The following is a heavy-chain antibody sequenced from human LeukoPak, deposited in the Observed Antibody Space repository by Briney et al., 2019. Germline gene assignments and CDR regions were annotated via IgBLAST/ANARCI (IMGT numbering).Heavy chain of an antibody. V-gene: IGHV3-30*04. Sequence: GGSLRLSCAASGFTFSSYAMHWVRQAPGKGLEWVAVISYDGSNKYYADSVKGRFTISRDNSKNTLYLQMSSLRAEDTAVYYCASGYDILTGYIYWGQGTLVTVSS. D-gene: IGHD3-9*01. CDR3: ASGYDILTGYIY. CDR1: GFTFSSYA. J-gene: IGHJ4*02. CDR2: ISYDGSNK.